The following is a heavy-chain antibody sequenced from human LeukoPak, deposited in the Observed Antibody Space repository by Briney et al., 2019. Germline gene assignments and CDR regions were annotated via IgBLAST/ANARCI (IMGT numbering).Heavy chain of an antibody. V-gene: IGHV1-18*01. D-gene: IGHD2-15*01. J-gene: IGHJ3*02. Sequence: ASVKVSCKASGYTFTSYGISRVRQAPGQGLEWMGWISAYNGNTNYAQKLQGRVTMTTDTSTSTAYMELRSLRSDDTAVYYCASEGYCSGGSCYSRAFDIWGQGTMVTVSS. CDR3: ASEGYCSGGSCYSRAFDI. CDR2: ISAYNGNT. CDR1: GYTFTSYG.